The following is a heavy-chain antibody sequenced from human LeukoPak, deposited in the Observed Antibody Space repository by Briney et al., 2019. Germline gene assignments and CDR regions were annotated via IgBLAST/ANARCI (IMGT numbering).Heavy chain of an antibody. J-gene: IGHJ4*02. V-gene: IGHV1-18*01. CDR1: GYTFTNCG. CDR2: ISGYNGNT. CDR3: ARGDYGGNTAY. Sequence: ASVKVSCKASGYTFTNCGINWVRQAPGQGLEWMGWISGYNGNTNYAQKLQGRVTMTTDTSTTTAYMELRSLRSDDTAMYYCARGDYGGNTAYWGQGTLVTVSS. D-gene: IGHD4-23*01.